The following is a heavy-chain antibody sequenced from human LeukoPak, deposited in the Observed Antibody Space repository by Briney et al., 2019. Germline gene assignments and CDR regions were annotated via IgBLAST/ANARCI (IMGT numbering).Heavy chain of an antibody. CDR2: ISGRSNYI. D-gene: IGHD1-26*01. Sequence: GGSLRLSCAASGFTFSTFSMNWVRQAPGKGLEWVSSISGRSNYIFYADSVKGRFTISRDNAKNSLYLQMNSLRAEDTALYYCARDRGYSGSYSDYWGQGTLVTVSS. J-gene: IGHJ4*02. V-gene: IGHV3-21*04. CDR3: ARDRGYSGSYSDY. CDR1: GFTFSTFS.